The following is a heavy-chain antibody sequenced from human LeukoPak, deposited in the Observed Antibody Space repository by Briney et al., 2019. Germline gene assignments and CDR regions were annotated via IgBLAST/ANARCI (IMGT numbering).Heavy chain of an antibody. CDR3: AKDDQRYSGDCNGGRCYFFDY. Sequence: GGSLRLSCAASGFTFSSYGIHWVRQAPGKGLEWVALIPFDERNKYFADSVRGRFTVSRDNSQNTVYLQMNSLRAEDTAVYYCAKDDQRYSGDCNGGRCYFFDYWGQGTLVTVSS. V-gene: IGHV3-30*18. CDR2: IPFDERNK. D-gene: IGHD2-15*01. CDR1: GFTFSSYG. J-gene: IGHJ4*02.